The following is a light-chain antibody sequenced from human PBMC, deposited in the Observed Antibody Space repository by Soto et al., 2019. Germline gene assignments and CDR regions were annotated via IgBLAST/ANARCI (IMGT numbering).Light chain of an antibody. CDR2: EVS. CDR3: SSYTTSSTLLYV. J-gene: IGLJ1*01. CDR1: SSDVGGYNS. V-gene: IGLV2-14*01. Sequence: QSALTQPASVSGSPGQSITISCTGTSSDVGGYNSVSWYQQHPGKAPKLMIYEVSNRPSGVSNRFSGSKSGNTASLTISGLQAEDEADYFCSSYTTSSTLLYVFGTATKLTVL.